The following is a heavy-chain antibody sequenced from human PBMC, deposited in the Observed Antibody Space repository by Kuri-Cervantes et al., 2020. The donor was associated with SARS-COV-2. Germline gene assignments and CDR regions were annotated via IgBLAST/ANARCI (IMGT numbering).Heavy chain of an antibody. CDR3: AREVVVAATHGAFDI. V-gene: IGHV4-38-2*02. CDR2: IYHSGST. CDR1: GYSISSGYY. Sequence: SETLSLTCTVSGYSISSGYYWGWIRQPPGKGLEWIGSIYHSGSTYYNPSLKSRVTVSVDTSKNQFSLKLSSVTAADTAVYYCAREVVVAATHGAFDIWGQGTMVTVSS. J-gene: IGHJ3*02. D-gene: IGHD2-15*01.